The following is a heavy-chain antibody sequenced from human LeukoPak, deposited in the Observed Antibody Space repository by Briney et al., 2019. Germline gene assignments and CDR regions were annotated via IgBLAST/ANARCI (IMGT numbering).Heavy chain of an antibody. J-gene: IGHJ4*02. D-gene: IGHD6-13*01. Sequence: PGGSLRLSCAASGFTFSSYAMSWVRQAPGKGLEWVSAISGSGGSTYYADSVKGRFTISRDNSKNTLYLQMNSLRAEDTAVYYCARTGYSSSWVNGLFDYWGQGTLVTVSS. V-gene: IGHV3-23*01. CDR1: GFTFSSYA. CDR2: ISGSGGST. CDR3: ARTGYSSSWVNGLFDY.